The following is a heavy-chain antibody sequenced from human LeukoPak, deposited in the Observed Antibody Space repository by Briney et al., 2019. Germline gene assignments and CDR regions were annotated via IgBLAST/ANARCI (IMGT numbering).Heavy chain of an antibody. V-gene: IGHV3-30*18. CDR3: AKRVDYGSSWYYFDY. J-gene: IGHJ4*02. CDR2: ISYDGNTK. Sequence: AGSLRLSCAASGFTFSAYGMHWVRQAPGKGLERVAVISYDGNTKYYADSVKGRFTISRDNSKDTLYLQMNSLRAEDTAVYYCAKRVDYGSSWYYFDYWGQGTLVTVSS. D-gene: IGHD6-13*01. CDR1: GFTFSAYG.